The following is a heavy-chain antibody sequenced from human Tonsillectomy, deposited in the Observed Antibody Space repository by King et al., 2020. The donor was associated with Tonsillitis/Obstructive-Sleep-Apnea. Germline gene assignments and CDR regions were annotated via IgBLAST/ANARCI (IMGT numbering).Heavy chain of an antibody. V-gene: IGHV7-4-1*02. CDR2: INTDTGNP. CDR3: ARVGPVAMLPTIPYVYSYFHV. Sequence: HVQLVESGSELKKPGASVKVSCKASGYTFTRNAMNWVRQAPGQGLEWMGWINTDTGNPTYAQGFKGRFVFSLDTSDSTAYVQISSLKAEDTAVYYCARVGPVAMLPTIPYVYSYFHVWGQGTTVTVSS. D-gene: IGHD2-21*01. J-gene: IGHJ6*02. CDR1: GYTFTRNA.